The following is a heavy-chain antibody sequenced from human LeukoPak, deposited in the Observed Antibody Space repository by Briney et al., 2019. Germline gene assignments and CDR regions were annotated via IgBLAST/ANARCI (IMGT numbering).Heavy chain of an antibody. CDR2: TKEDGSGS. J-gene: IGHJ4*02. Sequence: GGSLRLSCAASGFRFSYYWMSWVRQAPGKGLEWVANTKEDGSGSSYVDSVKGRFTISRDNAKNSLYLQMNSLRAEDTAVYYCAKGGVVGTRYYFDSWGQGTLVTVSS. CDR3: AKGGVVGTRYYFDS. CDR1: GFRFSYYW. V-gene: IGHV3-7*01. D-gene: IGHD2-15*01.